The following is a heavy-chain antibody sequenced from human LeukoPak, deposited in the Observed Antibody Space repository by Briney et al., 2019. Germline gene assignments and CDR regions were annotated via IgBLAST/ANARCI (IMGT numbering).Heavy chain of an antibody. CDR2: INHSGST. CDR1: GGSFSGYY. CDR3: ARGDSSSWYLAKLFDY. V-gene: IGHV4-34*01. J-gene: IGHJ4*02. Sequence: PSETLSLTCAVYGGSFSGYYWSWIRQAPGKGLEWIGEINHSGSTNYNPSLKSRVTISVDTSKNQFSLQLSYVTAADTAVYYCARGDSSSWYLAKLFDYWGQGALVTVSS. D-gene: IGHD6-13*01.